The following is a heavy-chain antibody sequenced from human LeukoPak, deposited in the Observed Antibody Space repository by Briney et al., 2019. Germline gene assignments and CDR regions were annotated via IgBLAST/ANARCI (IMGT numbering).Heavy chain of an antibody. Sequence: ASVKVSCKASGYTFTSYGISWVRQAPGQGLEWMGWISAYNGNTNYAQKLQGRVTMTTDTSTSTAYMELRSLRSDDTAVYYCARDPRNVLRYFDWLLSGFDYWGQGTLVTVSS. CDR1: GYTFTSYG. CDR2: ISAYNGNT. CDR3: ARDPRNVLRYFDWLLSGFDY. J-gene: IGHJ4*02. V-gene: IGHV1-18*01. D-gene: IGHD3-9*01.